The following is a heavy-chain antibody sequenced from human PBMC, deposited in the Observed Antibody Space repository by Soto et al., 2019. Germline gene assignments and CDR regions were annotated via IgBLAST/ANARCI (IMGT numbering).Heavy chain of an antibody. V-gene: IGHV3-7*01. CDR1: GFTFTTYW. D-gene: IGHD3-9*01. Sequence: GGSLRLSCAASGFTFTTYWMSWVRQSPGKGLEWVVNIKQDGGAEYYVDSVRGRFTTSRDNAKNSLYLQMNSLRAEDTGVYYCATSSDTGYIFDFWGQGTLVTVSS. J-gene: IGHJ4*02. CDR2: IKQDGGAE. CDR3: ATSSDTGYIFDF.